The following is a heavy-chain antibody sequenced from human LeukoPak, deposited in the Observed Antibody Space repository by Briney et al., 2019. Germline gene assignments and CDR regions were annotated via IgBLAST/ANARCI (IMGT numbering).Heavy chain of an antibody. CDR3: ARHRYSAYASSDY. CDR1: GGSISSTSYY. Sequence: SQTLSLTCTVSGGSISSTSYYWGWIRQPTGKGLEWIGSIYYSGSTYYNPSLKSRFTISLATSKNQFSLKLSSVTAADTAVYYCARHRYSAYASSDYWGQGTLVTVSS. J-gene: IGHJ4*02. CDR2: IYYSGST. V-gene: IGHV4-39*01. D-gene: IGHD5-12*01.